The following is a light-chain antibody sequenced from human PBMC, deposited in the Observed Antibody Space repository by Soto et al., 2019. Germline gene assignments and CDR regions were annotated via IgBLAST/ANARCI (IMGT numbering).Light chain of an antibody. J-gene: IGKJ1*01. CDR2: GAS. V-gene: IGKV3-20*01. CDR3: QQFGNSAWT. Sequence: EVVLTQSPGTLSLSPGESATVSCRASQSVSSNYLAWYQQKPGQAPRLLIYGASSRATSIPDRFSGSGSGTDFTLTISRLEPEDFAVYYCQQFGNSAWTFGQGTKVDIK. CDR1: QSVSSNY.